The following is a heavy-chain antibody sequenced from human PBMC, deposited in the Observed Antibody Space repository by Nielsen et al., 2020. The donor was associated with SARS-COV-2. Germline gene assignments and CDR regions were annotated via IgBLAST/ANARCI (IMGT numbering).Heavy chain of an antibody. V-gene: IGHV3-23*01. CDR3: AKGADDILTGYYAYYYYYYMDV. D-gene: IGHD3-9*01. J-gene: IGHJ6*03. Sequence: WIRQPSGKGLEWVSAISGSGGSTYYADSVKGRFTISRDNSKNTLYLQMNSLRAEDTAVYYCAKGADDILTGYYAYYYYYYMDVWGKGTTVTVSS. CDR2: ISGSGGST.